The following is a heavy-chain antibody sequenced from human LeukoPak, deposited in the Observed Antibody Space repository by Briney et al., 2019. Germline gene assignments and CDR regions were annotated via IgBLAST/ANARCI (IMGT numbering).Heavy chain of an antibody. J-gene: IGHJ4*02. CDR1: GFTFSSYG. CDR3: ANAGSSGYPSDY. CDR2: IRYDGSNK. Sequence: PGGSLRFSCAASGFTFSSYGMHWVRQAPGKGLEWVAFIRYDGSNKYYADSVKGRFAISRDNSKNTLYLQMNSLRAEDTAVYYCANAGSSGYPSDYWGQGTLVTVSS. D-gene: IGHD3-22*01. V-gene: IGHV3-30*02.